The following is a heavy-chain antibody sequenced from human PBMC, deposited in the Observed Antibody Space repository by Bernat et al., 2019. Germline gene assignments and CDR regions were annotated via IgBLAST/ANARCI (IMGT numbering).Heavy chain of an antibody. CDR1: GGTFSSYT. CDR3: AGPPDYGDYVSYYYYYMDV. V-gene: IGHV1-69*02. Sequence: QVQLVQSGAEVKKPGSSVKVSCKASGGTFSSYTISWVRQAPGQGLEWMGRIIPILGIANYAQKFQGRVTITADKFTSTAYMELSSLRSEDTAVYYCAGPPDYGDYVSYYYYYMDVWGKGTTVTVSS. J-gene: IGHJ6*03. D-gene: IGHD4-17*01. CDR2: IIPILGIA.